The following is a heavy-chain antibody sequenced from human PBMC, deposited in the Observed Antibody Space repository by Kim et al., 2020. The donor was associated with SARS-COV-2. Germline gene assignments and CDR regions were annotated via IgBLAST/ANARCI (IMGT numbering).Heavy chain of an antibody. CDR3: ATLRRLNGESDFAGDR. V-gene: IGHV1-2*06. J-gene: IGHJ5*02. CDR2: IDPKSGGT. D-gene: IGHD2-8*01. CDR1: GYSFTDYY. Sequence: ASVKVSCKASGYSFTDYYIHWVRQAPGQGLEWMGRIDPKSGGTDYQKEFQGRVTMTRDTSISTVYMALSSLTSADTAVYYCATLRRLNGESDFAGDRWGQGTQVSVSS.